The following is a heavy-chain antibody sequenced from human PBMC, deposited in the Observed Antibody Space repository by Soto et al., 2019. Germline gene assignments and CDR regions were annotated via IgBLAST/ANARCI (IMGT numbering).Heavy chain of an antibody. J-gene: IGHJ5*02. V-gene: IGHV3-21*01. CDR2: ISPGSRYP. D-gene: IGHD2-15*01. CDR3: VRGGGGGLFDP. Sequence: VKLVESGGGVVQPGTSLRLSCEASGFNISTYGMHWVRQAPGKGLQWLAFISPGSRYPAYADSVKGRFTISRDNAKRSLYLQMMSLTAEDTAIYYCVRGGGGGLFDPWGQGTMVTVSS. CDR1: GFNISTYG.